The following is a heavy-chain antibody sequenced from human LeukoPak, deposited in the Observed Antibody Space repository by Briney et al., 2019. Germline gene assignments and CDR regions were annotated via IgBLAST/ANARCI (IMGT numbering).Heavy chain of an antibody. J-gene: IGHJ3*02. D-gene: IGHD5-12*01. CDR1: GFTFDDYA. CDR2: ISWNSGSI. V-gene: IGHV3-9*03. Sequence: PGGSLRLSCAASGFTFDDYAMHWVRQAPGKGLESVSGISWNSGSIGYADSVKGRFTISRDNAKNSLYLQMNSLRAEDMALYYCAKAVEATTTSAFDIWGQGTMVTVSS. CDR3: AKAVEATTTSAFDI.